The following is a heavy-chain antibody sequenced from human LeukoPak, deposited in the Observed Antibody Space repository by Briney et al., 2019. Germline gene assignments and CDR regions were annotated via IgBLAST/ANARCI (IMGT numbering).Heavy chain of an antibody. V-gene: IGHV4-59*01. Sequence: SETLSLTCTVSGGSISSYYWSWIRQPPGKGLEWIGYIYYSGSTNYNPSLKSRVTISVDTSKNQFSLKLSSVTAADTAVYYCARGAGSGVGPGAPFDYWGQGTLVTVSS. CDR1: GGSISSYY. J-gene: IGHJ4*02. CDR2: IYYSGST. CDR3: ARGAGSGVGPGAPFDY. D-gene: IGHD2-15*01.